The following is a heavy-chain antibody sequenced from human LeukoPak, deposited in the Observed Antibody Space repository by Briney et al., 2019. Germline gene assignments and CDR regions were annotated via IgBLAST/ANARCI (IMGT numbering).Heavy chain of an antibody. D-gene: IGHD3-10*01. CDR1: GYSFTSYW. Sequence: GESLRISCKGSGYSFTSYWISWVRQMPGKGLEWMGRIDPSDSYTNYSPSFQGHVTISADKSISTAYLQWSSLKASDTAMYYCASTHGDRLDYYGSGSYKDYWGRGTLVTVSS. CDR3: ASTHGDRLDYYGSGSYKDY. CDR2: IDPSDSYT. V-gene: IGHV5-10-1*01. J-gene: IGHJ4*02.